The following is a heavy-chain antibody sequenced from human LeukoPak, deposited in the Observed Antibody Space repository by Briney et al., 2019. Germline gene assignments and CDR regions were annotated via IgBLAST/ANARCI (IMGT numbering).Heavy chain of an antibody. CDR3: ASRGTDY. Sequence: GGSLRLSCVASGFNFNNYDLHWVRQAPGKGLEWVAFIKFHGHETFYADSVEGRFTFSRDNSRNTVYLQMNSLRSEDTAVYYCASRGTDYWGQGTLVTVSS. CDR2: IKFHGHET. D-gene: IGHD3-16*01. J-gene: IGHJ4*02. CDR1: GFNFNNYD. V-gene: IGHV3-30*02.